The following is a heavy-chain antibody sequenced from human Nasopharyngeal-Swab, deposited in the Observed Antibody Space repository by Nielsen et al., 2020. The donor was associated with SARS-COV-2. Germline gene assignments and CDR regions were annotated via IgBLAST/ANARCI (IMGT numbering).Heavy chain of an antibody. Sequence: GESLKISCAASGFTFSRFDMRWVRQVMGKGLEWVSAIGTAGDTYYPRSMKGRFTISRGDAENILYLQMNSLRAEDTAVYYCTRTLSASYMDVWGKGTTVTVSS. CDR1: GFTFSRFD. CDR2: IGTAGDT. V-gene: IGHV3-13*01. CDR3: TRTLSASYMDV. J-gene: IGHJ6*03.